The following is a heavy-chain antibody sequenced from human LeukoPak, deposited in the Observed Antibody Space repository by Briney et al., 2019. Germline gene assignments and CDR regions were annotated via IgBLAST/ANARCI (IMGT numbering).Heavy chain of an antibody. CDR2: VKSKDFSEKS. CDR3: TTFIGSREDYSDT. J-gene: IGHJ5*02. CDR1: GLTFTNAW. V-gene: IGHV3-15*01. Sequence: GRSLRLSCLASGLTFTNAWMGSFRHAAGGGLGWVGCVKSKDFSEKSDNAESVKGRFGSSRADSKESLYMQINSLKTKDADLYSCTTFIGSREDYSDTWGQGVLVTVSS. D-gene: IGHD3-10*01.